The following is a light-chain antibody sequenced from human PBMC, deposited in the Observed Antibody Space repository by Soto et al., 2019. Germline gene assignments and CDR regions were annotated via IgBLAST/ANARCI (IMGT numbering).Light chain of an antibody. Sequence: EIVMTQSPATLSVSPGEGATLSCRAGQSVGSNLAWYQQKPGQAPRLLISGASTRATGVPARFSGSGSGTEFTLTISSLQSEDFAVYYCQQYEDWPPQLTFGGGTKVEIK. V-gene: IGKV3-15*01. J-gene: IGKJ4*01. CDR1: QSVGSN. CDR3: QQYEDWPPQLT. CDR2: GAS.